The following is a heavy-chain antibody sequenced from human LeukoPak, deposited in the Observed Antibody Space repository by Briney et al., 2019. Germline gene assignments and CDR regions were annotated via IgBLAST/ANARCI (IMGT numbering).Heavy chain of an antibody. V-gene: IGHV3-48*01. Sequence: GGSLRLSCAASGVTSSSYTMNWVRQAPGKGLEWVSYISSSTSTRYYADSVKGRFTISRDNANNSVSLPMNSLRAEDTAVYYCARDSVGDYSYDFDYWGQGTLVTVSS. D-gene: IGHD2-21*01. J-gene: IGHJ4*02. CDR3: ARDSVGDYSYDFDY. CDR2: ISSSTSTR. CDR1: GVTSSSYT.